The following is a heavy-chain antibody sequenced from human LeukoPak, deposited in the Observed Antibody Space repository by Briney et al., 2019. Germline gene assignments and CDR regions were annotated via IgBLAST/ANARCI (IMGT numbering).Heavy chain of an antibody. CDR3: ARGSGWYFY. V-gene: IGHV4-59*01. D-gene: IGHD6-19*01. CDR1: GGSISSYY. J-gene: IGHJ4*02. Sequence: KPSETLSLTCTVSGGSISSYYWSWVRQPPGKGLERIGYIYYSGSTNYNPSLKSRVTISVDTSKNQFSLKLSSVTAADTAVYYCARGSGWYFYWGQGTLVTVSS. CDR2: IYYSGST.